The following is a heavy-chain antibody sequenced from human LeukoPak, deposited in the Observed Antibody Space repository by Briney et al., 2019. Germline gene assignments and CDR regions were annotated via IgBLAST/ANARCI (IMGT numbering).Heavy chain of an antibody. CDR3: ARDGNFDY. Sequence: GASVKVSCKASGYTFTDYYMHWVRQAPGQGLEWMGWISPNSGETSYAQKFQGRVTMTRDTSIRTVYMEVNSLRPDDTAVFYCARDGNFDYWGQGTLVTVSS. V-gene: IGHV1-2*02. CDR1: GYTFTDYY. D-gene: IGHD1-1*01. CDR2: ISPNSGET. J-gene: IGHJ4*02.